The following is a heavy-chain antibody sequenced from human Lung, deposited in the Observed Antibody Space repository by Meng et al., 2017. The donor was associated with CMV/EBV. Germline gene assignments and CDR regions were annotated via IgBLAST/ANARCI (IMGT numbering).Heavy chain of an antibody. CDR1: GFTFSSYG. D-gene: IGHD2-2*01. Sequence: GGSLRLSCVASGFTFSSYGMHWVRQAPGKGLEWVAFIRFDGSNKYYADSVKGRFTISRDNSKNTLYLQLNSLRPEDTAVYYCAKVVVPAAQGGGNWFGRWGQGNXVHLSS. CDR2: IRFDGSNK. J-gene: IGHJ5*02. V-gene: IGHV3-30*02. CDR3: AKVVVPAAQGGGNWFGR.